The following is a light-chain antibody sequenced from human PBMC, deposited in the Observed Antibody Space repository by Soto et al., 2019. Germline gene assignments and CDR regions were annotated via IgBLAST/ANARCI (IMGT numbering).Light chain of an antibody. V-gene: IGKV1-27*01. CDR2: ATS. Sequence: DVQMTQSPSSLSAFVGDRVTITCRASQGIAPYLAWFQQKPGKVPKLLIYATSTLQSGVTSRFSGSGSGTDFTLTINSLKPEDVGTYYCQKYNSAPLTFGGGTKVEIK. J-gene: IGKJ4*01. CDR3: QKYNSAPLT. CDR1: QGIAPY.